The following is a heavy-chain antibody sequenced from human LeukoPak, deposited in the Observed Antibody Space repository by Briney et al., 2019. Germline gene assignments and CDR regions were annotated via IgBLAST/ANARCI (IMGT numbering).Heavy chain of an antibody. Sequence: GASVKVSCKASGYTFTSYYMHWVRQAPGQGLEWMGIINPSGGSTSYAQKFQGRVTMTRDTSTSTVYMELSSLRSEDTAVYYCASSSRAGWLLYHYAFDYWGQGTLVTVSS. V-gene: IGHV1-46*01. CDR1: GYTFTSYY. D-gene: IGHD3-3*01. CDR2: INPSGGST. J-gene: IGHJ4*02. CDR3: ASSSRAGWLLYHYAFDY.